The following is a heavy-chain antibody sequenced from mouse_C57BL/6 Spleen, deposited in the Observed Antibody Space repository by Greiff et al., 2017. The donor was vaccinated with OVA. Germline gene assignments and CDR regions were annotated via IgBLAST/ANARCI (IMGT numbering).Heavy chain of an antibody. Sequence: DVKLVESGGGLVKPGGSLKLSCAASGFTFSDYGMHWVRQAPEKGLEWVAYISSGSSTIYYADTVKGRFTISRDNAKNTLFLQMTSLRSEDTAMYYCAIYYGSSSYAMDYWGQGTSVTVSS. J-gene: IGHJ4*01. CDR2: ISSGSSTI. V-gene: IGHV5-17*01. CDR1: GFTFSDYG. CDR3: AIYYGSSSYAMDY. D-gene: IGHD1-1*01.